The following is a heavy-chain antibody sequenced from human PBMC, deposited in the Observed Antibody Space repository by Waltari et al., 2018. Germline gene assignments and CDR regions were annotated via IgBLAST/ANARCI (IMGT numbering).Heavy chain of an antibody. J-gene: IGHJ3*02. D-gene: IGHD1-1*01. Sequence: QAPGKGLEWVSGISWNSGSIGYADSVKGRFTISRDNAKNSLYLQMNSLRAEDTALYYCAKDILRWYSRGAAFDIWGQGTMVTVSS. CDR2: ISWNSGSI. V-gene: IGHV3-9*01. CDR3: AKDILRWYSRGAAFDI.